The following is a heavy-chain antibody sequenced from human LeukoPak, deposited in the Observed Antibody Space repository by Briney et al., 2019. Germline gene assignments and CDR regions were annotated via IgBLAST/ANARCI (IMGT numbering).Heavy chain of an antibody. CDR3: ARHGTISSESYFDY. J-gene: IGHJ4*02. CDR1: GGSVSSYY. Sequence: SETLSLTCSVSGGSVSSYYWSWTRQSPGKGLEWIGYIHNSGRTNYNPSLKSRVTGFVDTSKNQVSLRLSSVTAAATAVYYCARHGTISSESYFDYWGQGALVTVSS. V-gene: IGHV4-59*08. D-gene: IGHD1-14*01. CDR2: IHNSGRT.